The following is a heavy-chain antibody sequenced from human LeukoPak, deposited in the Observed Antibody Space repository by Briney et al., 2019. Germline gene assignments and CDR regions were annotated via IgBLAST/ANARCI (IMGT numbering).Heavy chain of an antibody. Sequence: GGSLRLSCAASGFSFSTYWMIWVRQAPGKGLEWVANIKEDGSARYYVDSVRGRFTISRDNAKNSLDLQMNSLRAEDTAIYYCARDAVDTATYFDYWGQGTLVTVSS. CDR2: IKEDGSAR. CDR1: GFSFSTYW. V-gene: IGHV3-7*01. J-gene: IGHJ4*02. CDR3: ARDAVDTATYFDY. D-gene: IGHD5-18*01.